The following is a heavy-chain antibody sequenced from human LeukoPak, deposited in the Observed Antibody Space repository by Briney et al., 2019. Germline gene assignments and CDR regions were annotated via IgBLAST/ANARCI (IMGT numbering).Heavy chain of an antibody. CDR1: GYTFTGYY. V-gene: IGHV1-2*06. Sequence: ASVKVSCKASGYTFTGYYMHWVRQAPGQGLEWMGRINPNSGGTNYAQKFQGRVTMTRDTSISTAYMELSRLRSDDTAVYNCARLVVGATDAFDIWGQGTMVTVSS. CDR2: INPNSGGT. CDR3: ARLVVGATDAFDI. J-gene: IGHJ3*02. D-gene: IGHD1-26*01.